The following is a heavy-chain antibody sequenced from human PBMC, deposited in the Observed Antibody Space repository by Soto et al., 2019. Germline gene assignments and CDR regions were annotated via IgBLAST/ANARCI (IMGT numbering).Heavy chain of an antibody. Sequence: EVQLVESGGGLVQPGGSLRLSCAASGFTFSSYWMHWVRPAPGKGLVWVSRINSDGSSTSYADSVKGRFTISRDNAKNTLYLQMNSLRAEDTAVYYCAVAVAGPTAIGYWGQGTLVTVSS. J-gene: IGHJ4*02. V-gene: IGHV3-74*01. CDR1: GFTFSSYW. CDR2: INSDGSST. D-gene: IGHD6-19*01. CDR3: AVAVAGPTAIGY.